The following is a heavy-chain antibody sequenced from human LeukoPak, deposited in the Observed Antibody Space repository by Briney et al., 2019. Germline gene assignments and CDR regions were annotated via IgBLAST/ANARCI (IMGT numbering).Heavy chain of an antibody. V-gene: IGHV3-23*01. Sequence: GGSLRLSCAASGFPFNINAMTWVRQAPGKGLECVAAITGDGATTYYADSVRGRFTISRDNSKNTLYLQMNSLRAEDTAVYYCAREGYDILTTAFDIWGQGTMVTVSS. CDR3: AREGYDILTTAFDI. CDR2: ITGDGATT. D-gene: IGHD3-9*01. CDR1: GFPFNINA. J-gene: IGHJ3*02.